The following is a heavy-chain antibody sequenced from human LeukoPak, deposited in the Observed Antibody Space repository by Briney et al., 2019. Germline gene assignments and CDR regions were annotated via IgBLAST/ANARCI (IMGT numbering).Heavy chain of an antibody. CDR1: GFTFSNAW. CDR3: TTGITMIVVRWYAFDI. J-gene: IGHJ3*02. V-gene: IGHV3-15*01. Sequence: PGGSLRLSCAASGFTFSNAWMSWVRQAPGKGLEWVGRIKSKTDGGTTDYAAPVKGRFTISRDDSKNTLYLQMNSLKTEDTAVYYCTTGITMIVVRWYAFDIWGQGTMVTVSS. CDR2: IKSKTDGGTT. D-gene: IGHD3-22*01.